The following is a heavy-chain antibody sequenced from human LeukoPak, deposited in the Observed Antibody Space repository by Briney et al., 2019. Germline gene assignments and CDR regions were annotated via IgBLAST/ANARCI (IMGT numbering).Heavy chain of an antibody. D-gene: IGHD1-14*01. V-gene: IGHV4-34*11. CDR1: GGSFSGYY. J-gene: IGHJ4*02. CDR2: IYYSGST. CDR3: ARGPRYSYFDY. Sequence: PSETLSLTCAVYGGSFSGYYWSWIRQPPGKGLEWIGYIYYSGSTNHNPSLKSRVTISVDTSKNQFSLKLSSVTAADTAVYYCARGPRYSYFDYWGQGTLVTVSS.